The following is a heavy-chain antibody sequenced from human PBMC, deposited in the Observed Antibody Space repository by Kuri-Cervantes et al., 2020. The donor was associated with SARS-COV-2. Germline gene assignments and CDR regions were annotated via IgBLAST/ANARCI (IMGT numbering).Heavy chain of an antibody. V-gene: IGHV1-18*04. CDR3: ARRQKTAMVLPHFDY. CDR1: GYTFTGYY. J-gene: IGHJ4*02. Sequence: ASVKVSCKASGYTFTGYYMHWVRQAPGQGLEWMGWISAYNGNTNYAQKLQGRVTMTTDTSTSTAYMELRSLRSDDTAVYYCARRQKTAMVLPHFDYWGQGTLVTVSS. CDR2: ISAYNGNT. D-gene: IGHD5-18*01.